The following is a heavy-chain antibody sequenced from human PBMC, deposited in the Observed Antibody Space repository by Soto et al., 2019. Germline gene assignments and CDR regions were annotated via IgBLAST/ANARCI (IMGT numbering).Heavy chain of an antibody. CDR1: GGSISSSSYY. D-gene: IGHD3-10*01. CDR3: ARRYELWFGNNWFDP. J-gene: IGHJ5*02. CDR2: IYYSGST. Sequence: SETLSLTCTVSGGSISSSSYYWGWIRQSPGKGLEWIGSIYYSGSTYYNPSLKSRVTISVDTSKNQFSLKLSSVTAADTAVYYCARRYELWFGNNWFDPWGQGTLVTVSS. V-gene: IGHV4-39*01.